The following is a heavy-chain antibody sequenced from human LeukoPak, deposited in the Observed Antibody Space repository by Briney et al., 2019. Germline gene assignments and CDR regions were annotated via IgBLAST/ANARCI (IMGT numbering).Heavy chain of an antibody. Sequence: PGGSLRLSCVASGFSFSSYGMHWVRQAPGKGLEWVTFIGYDGKNKFYADSVKGRFTISRDMSKNTLYLQMNSLRSEDSAVYYCAIEILGRFGGTFLDFWGQGTLVTVSS. D-gene: IGHD1-26*01. CDR2: IGYDGKNK. V-gene: IGHV3-30*02. CDR1: GFSFSSYG. CDR3: AIEILGRFGGTFLDF. J-gene: IGHJ4*02.